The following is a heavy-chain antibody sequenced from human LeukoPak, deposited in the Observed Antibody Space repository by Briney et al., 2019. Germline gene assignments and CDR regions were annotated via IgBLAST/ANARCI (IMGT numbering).Heavy chain of an antibody. CDR2: ISGSGGST. CDR3: AKGRHYYGSGFYYFDY. D-gene: IGHD3-10*01. Sequence: GGSLTLSCAASGLSFINYAMSWVRQAPEKGLELVSGISGSGGSTYYADSVKGRFTISRDNSKNTLYLQMNSLRAEDTAVYYCAKGRHYYGSGFYYFDYWGQGTLVTVSS. J-gene: IGHJ4*02. CDR1: GLSFINYA. V-gene: IGHV3-23*01.